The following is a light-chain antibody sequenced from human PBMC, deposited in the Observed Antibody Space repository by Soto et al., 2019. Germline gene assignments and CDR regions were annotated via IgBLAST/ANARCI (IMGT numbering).Light chain of an antibody. J-gene: IGKJ3*01. CDR1: QGISNY. V-gene: IGKV1-27*01. CDR3: QKYNIAPPFT. Sequence: DIQMTQSPSSLSASVGDRVTITCRASQGISNYLAWYQQKPGKVPKLLIYAASTLQSGVPSRFSGSGSGTDFTLTISSLLPEDVATYYCQKYNIAPPFTFGPGTKVDIK. CDR2: AAS.